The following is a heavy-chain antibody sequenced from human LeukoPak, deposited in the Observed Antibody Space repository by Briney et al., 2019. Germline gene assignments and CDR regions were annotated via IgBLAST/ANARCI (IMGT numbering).Heavy chain of an antibody. V-gene: IGHV3-7*03. CDR2: IKPDGDEK. Sequence: PGGSLRLSCAASGFTFSNYYMSWVRQAPGRGLEWVGKIKPDGDEKNHVDSVRGRFTTARHNYKNTLYLQMTSLRAEDTAVYSCAKEYYSGSGTYLYHFDYWGQGTLVTVSS. D-gene: IGHD3-10*01. J-gene: IGHJ4*02. CDR3: AKEYYSGSGTYLYHFDY. CDR1: GFTFSNYY.